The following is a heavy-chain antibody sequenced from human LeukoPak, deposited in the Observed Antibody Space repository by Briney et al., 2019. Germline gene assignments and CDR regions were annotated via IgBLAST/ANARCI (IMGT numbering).Heavy chain of an antibody. Sequence: RASVKVSCKASDYTFTSYGISWVRQAPGQGLEWMGWISAYNGNTNYAQKLQGRVTMTTDTSTSTAYMELRSLRSDDTAVYYCARGKLGLRYFDWYYFDYWGQGTLVTVSS. CDR3: ARGKLGLRYFDWYYFDY. D-gene: IGHD3-9*01. CDR1: DYTFTSYG. J-gene: IGHJ4*02. CDR2: ISAYNGNT. V-gene: IGHV1-18*01.